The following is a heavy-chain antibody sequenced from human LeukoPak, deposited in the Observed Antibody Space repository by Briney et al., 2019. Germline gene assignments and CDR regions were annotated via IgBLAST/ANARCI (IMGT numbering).Heavy chain of an antibody. V-gene: IGHV4-61*01. J-gene: IGHJ4*02. D-gene: IGHD6-13*01. CDR2: IYYSGST. CDR1: GGSVSSGSNY. CDR3: AREEQQLVFDY. Sequence: PPETLSLTCTVSGGSVSSGSNYWSWIRQPPGKGLEWIGYIYYSGSTNYNPSLKSRVTISVDTSKNQFSLKLSSVAAADTAVYYCAREEQQLVFDYWGQGTLVTVSS.